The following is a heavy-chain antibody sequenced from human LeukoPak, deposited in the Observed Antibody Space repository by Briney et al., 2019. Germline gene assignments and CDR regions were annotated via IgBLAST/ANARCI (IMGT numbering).Heavy chain of an antibody. CDR2: IYYSGST. Sequence: SETLSLTCTVSGVXISSYYWSWIRQPPGKGLEWIGNIYYSGSTKYNPSLKSRVTISVDTSKHNFSLKLSSVTAADTAVYYCARHGNYYDSSGYNYYFDYWGQGTLGTVSS. CDR3: ARHGNYYDSSGYNYYFDY. V-gene: IGHV4-59*08. J-gene: IGHJ4*02. D-gene: IGHD3-22*01. CDR1: GVXISSYY.